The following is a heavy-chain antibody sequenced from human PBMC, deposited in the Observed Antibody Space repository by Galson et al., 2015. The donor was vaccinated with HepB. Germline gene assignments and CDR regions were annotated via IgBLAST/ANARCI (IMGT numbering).Heavy chain of an antibody. CDR1: ELNFSDQY. V-gene: IGHV3-72*01. D-gene: IGHD3-3*02. CDR3: NRAFSGGRPSDV. J-gene: IGHJ3*01. Sequence: SLRLSCAASELNFSDQYMDWVRQAPGKGLEWVGRIRNKAKSYTTEYVASVRGRFTISRDDSQNSLYMQMNSLKTEDTAVYYCNRAFSGGRPSDVWGQGTTVTVSS. CDR2: IRNKAKSYTT.